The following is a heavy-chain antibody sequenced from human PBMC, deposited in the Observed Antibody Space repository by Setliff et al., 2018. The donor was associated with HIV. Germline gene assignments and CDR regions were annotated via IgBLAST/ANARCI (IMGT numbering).Heavy chain of an antibody. D-gene: IGHD3-22*01. V-gene: IGHV4-39*07. CDR1: GGSISSSHDF. Sequence: PSETLSLTCTVSGGSISSSHDFWNWIRQPPGKGLVWIGAISYGGITYYNPSLTSRVTISVDTSKNQFSLKVTSVTAADTAVYYCARVPGRDYYDTSGDFDYWGLGTLVTVSS. J-gene: IGHJ4*02. CDR3: ARVPGRDYYDTSGDFDY. CDR2: ISYGGIT.